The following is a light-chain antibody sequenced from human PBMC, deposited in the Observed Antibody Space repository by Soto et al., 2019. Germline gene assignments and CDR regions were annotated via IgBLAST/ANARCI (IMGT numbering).Light chain of an antibody. CDR2: RDS. CDR1: NIGSKN. CDR3: QVWDRTSVV. J-gene: IGLJ2*01. Sequence: SYELTQPLSVSVALRQTARITCGGNNIGSKNVHWYQQRPGQAPVQVIYRDSNRPSGIPERFSGSNSGNTATLTISRAQAEDEADYYCQVWDRTSVVFGGGTKVTVL. V-gene: IGLV3-9*01.